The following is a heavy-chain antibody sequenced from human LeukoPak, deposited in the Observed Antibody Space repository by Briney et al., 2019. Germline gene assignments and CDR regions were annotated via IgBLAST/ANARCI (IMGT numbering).Heavy chain of an antibody. CDR3: H. V-gene: IGHV3-23*01. CDR1: GFSFSNFA. J-gene: IGHJ4*02. CDR2: ISGSGGST. Sequence: GGSLRPSCEVSGFSFSNFAMSWVRQAAGKGLEWVSAISGSGGSTYYAGSVQGRFTISRDNSKNTLYLQMNSLRAEDTAVYFDHWGQGTLVPVSS.